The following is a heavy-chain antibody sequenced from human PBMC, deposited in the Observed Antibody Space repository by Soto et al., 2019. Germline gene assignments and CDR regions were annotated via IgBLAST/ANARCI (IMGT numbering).Heavy chain of an antibody. CDR2: ISGSGIST. J-gene: IGHJ4*02. Sequence: GGSLRLSCAASGFTFRSYAMSWVRQAPGKGLEWASGISGSGISTHYADSVKGRFTISRDNSKNTLYLQMNSLRAEDTAVYYCAKDHALAYCGGDCYSHFDYWGQGTLVTVSS. CDR1: GFTFRSYA. V-gene: IGHV3-23*01. D-gene: IGHD2-21*02. CDR3: AKDHALAYCGGDCYSHFDY.